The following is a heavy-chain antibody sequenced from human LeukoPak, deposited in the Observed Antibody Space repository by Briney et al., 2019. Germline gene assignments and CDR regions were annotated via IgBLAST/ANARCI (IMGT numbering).Heavy chain of an antibody. V-gene: IGHV3-21*01. CDR1: GFTFSSYS. CDR3: ARSRANGDYGY. Sequence: PGGSLRLSCAASGFTFSSYSMNWVRQAPGKGLEWVSSISSSSSYIYYADSVMGRFTISRDNAKNSLYLQMNSLRAEDTAVYYCARSRANGDYGYWGQGTLVTVSS. CDR2: ISSSSSYI. J-gene: IGHJ4*02. D-gene: IGHD4-17*01.